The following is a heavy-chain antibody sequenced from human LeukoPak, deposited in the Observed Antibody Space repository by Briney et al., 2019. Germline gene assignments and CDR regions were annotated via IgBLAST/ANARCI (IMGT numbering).Heavy chain of an antibody. CDR2: IKSKGDGETI. Sequence: GGSLRLSCAASGCTFTNAWMSWVRQAPGKGLEWVGRIKSKGDGETIDNAAPVKGRFTMSRDDSKATLYLQMNSLKAEDTAVYYCTTDLGLTMIRGVIVYWGQGALVTVSS. V-gene: IGHV3-15*01. D-gene: IGHD3-10*01. CDR3: TTDLGLTMIRGVIVY. J-gene: IGHJ4*02. CDR1: GCTFTNAW.